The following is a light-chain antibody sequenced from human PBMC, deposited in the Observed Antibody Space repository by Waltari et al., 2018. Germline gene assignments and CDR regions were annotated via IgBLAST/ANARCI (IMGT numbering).Light chain of an antibody. CDR1: QSLLHSNGYNY. CDR2: LGS. Sequence: IVMTQSPLSLPVTPGEPASISCRSSQSLLHSNGYNYLDWYLQKPGQSPQLLIYLGSNRASGVPDRFSGSGSGTDFTLKISRVEAEDVGVYHCMQALQTPFTFGPGTKVDIK. J-gene: IGKJ3*01. CDR3: MQALQTPFT. V-gene: IGKV2-28*01.